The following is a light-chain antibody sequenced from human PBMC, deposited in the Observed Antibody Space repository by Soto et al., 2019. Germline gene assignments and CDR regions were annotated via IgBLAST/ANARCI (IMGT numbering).Light chain of an antibody. CDR1: SSDVGGYNY. CDR3: CSYTRVTTSHVV. Sequence: QSALTQPASVSGSPGQSITISCTGTSSDVGGYNYVSWYQQDPGKAPKLMIYEVSNRPSGVSSRFSGSKSGNTASLTISGLQVEEDADDYCCSYTRVTTSHVVFGGGTKLTVL. CDR2: EVS. J-gene: IGLJ2*01. V-gene: IGLV2-14*01.